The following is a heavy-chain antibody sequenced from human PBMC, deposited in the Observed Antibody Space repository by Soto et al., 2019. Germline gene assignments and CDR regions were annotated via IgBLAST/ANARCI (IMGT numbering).Heavy chain of an antibody. CDR3: ARVPTVTTSYRTLYYYYGMDV. D-gene: IGHD4-17*01. CDR2: IKQDGSEK. Sequence: GGSLRLSCAASGFTFSSYWMSWVRQAPGKGLEWVANIKQDGSEKYYVDSVKGRFTISRDNAKNSLYLQMNSLRAEDTAVYYCARVPTVTTSYRTLYYYYGMDVWGQGTTVTVSS. V-gene: IGHV3-7*03. J-gene: IGHJ6*02. CDR1: GFTFSSYW.